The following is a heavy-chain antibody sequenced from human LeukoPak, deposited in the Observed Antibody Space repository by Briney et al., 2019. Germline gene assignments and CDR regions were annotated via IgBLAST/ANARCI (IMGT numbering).Heavy chain of an antibody. CDR2: ISSSGTYV. CDR3: AKASSKQLAGYLPDGFDI. CDR1: GFTFSNAW. J-gene: IGHJ3*02. Sequence: GGSLRLSCAASGFTFSNAWMSWVRQAPGKGLEWVSSISSSGTYVYYADSVKGRFTISRDNAKNSLSPQMNSLRADDAAVYYCAKASSKQLAGYLPDGFDIWGQGTMVTVSS. V-gene: IGHV3-21*01. D-gene: IGHD3-9*01.